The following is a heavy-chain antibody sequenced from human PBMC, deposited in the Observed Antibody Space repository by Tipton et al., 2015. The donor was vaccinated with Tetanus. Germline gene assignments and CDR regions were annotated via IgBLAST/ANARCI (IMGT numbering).Heavy chain of an antibody. V-gene: IGHV4-39*07. D-gene: IGHD1-26*01. CDR2: IYYSGST. CDR3: ARDIEEVGATKYFDY. J-gene: IGHJ4*02. CDR1: GGFISSFNYY. Sequence: TLSLTCTVSGGFISSFNYYWGWIRQPPGKGLEWIGSIYYSGSTNYIPSLKSRVTISLDTSKNQFSLRLTSVTAADTAVYYCARDIEEVGATKYFDYWGQGTLVTVSS.